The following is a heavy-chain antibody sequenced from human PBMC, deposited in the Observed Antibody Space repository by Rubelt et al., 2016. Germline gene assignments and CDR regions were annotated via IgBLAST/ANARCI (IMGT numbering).Heavy chain of an antibody. Sequence: QLVESGGGLVQPGRSLRLSCTASGFAFNDYAMHWVRQAPGKGLEWVSGISWNSGSMAYADSVKGRFTISRDNARSSLHLQMNSLRAEDTALYYCAKDISPLYSSGWFDYWGQGTLVTVSS. J-gene: IGHJ4*02. CDR3: AKDISPLYSSGWFDY. V-gene: IGHV3-9*01. D-gene: IGHD6-19*01. CDR2: ISWNSGSM. CDR1: GFAFNDYA.